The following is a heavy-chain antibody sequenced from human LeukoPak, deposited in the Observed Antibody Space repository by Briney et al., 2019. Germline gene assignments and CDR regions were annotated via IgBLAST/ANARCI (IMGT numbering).Heavy chain of an antibody. Sequence: GRSLRLSCAASGFTFSSYAMHWVRQAPGKGLEWVAVISYDGSNKYYADSVKGRFTISRDNSKNTLYLQMNSLRAEDTAVYYCARVLDAFDIGGKGKMVTVSS. V-gene: IGHV3-30-3*01. CDR3: ARVLDAFDI. CDR2: ISYDGSNK. J-gene: IGHJ3*02. CDR1: GFTFSSYA.